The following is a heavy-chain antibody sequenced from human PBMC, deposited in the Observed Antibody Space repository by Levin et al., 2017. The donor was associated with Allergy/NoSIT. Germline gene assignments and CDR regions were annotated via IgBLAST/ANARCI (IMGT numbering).Heavy chain of an antibody. Sequence: SGPTLVKPTQTLTLTCTFSGFSLNTSGVGVGWIRQPPGKALEWLALIYWDDDKRYSPSLKSRLTITKDTSKNQVVLTMTNMDPVDTATYYCAHRGTSWSLGGSCDLWGRGTLVTVSS. CDR1: GFSLNTSGVG. CDR2: IYWDDDK. J-gene: IGHJ2*01. V-gene: IGHV2-5*02. CDR3: AHRGTSWSLGGSCDL. D-gene: IGHD6-13*01.